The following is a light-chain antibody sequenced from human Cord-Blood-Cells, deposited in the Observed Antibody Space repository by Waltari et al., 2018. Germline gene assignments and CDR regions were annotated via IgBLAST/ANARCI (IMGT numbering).Light chain of an antibody. J-gene: IGKJ1*01. CDR2: DAS. CDR1: QSISSW. V-gene: IGKV1-5*01. Sequence: DIQMTQSPSTLSASVGDRVTITCRANQSISSWLAWYQQKPGKAPNLLIYDASSLESGVPSRFRGRGSGKEFNLTISSLQPDDVATYYCQQYTYMTFGQGTKVEIK. CDR3: QQYTYMT.